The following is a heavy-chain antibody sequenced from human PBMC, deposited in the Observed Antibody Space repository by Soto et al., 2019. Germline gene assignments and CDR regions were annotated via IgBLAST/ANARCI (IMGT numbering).Heavy chain of an antibody. V-gene: IGHV3-23*01. CDR1: GFTFNAYV. Sequence: GGSLRLSCAASGFTFNAYVMTWVRQAPGKGLEWVSSISGSGDSTYYTDSVKGRFTISRDNSKNTLYLQMNSLRAEDTAVYYCAKDGASIWVITAFDYWGQGTLVTVSS. CDR3: AKDGASIWVITAFDY. D-gene: IGHD1-20*01. CDR2: ISGSGDST. J-gene: IGHJ4*02.